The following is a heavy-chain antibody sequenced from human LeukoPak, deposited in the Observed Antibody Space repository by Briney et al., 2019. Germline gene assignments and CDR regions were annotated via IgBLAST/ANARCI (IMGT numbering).Heavy chain of an antibody. CDR2: ISYDGSNK. D-gene: IGHD1-26*01. CDR1: GFTFSSYG. J-gene: IGHJ4*02. CDR3: AKGGSQFDY. Sequence: GGSLRLSCAASGFTFSSYGMRWVRQAPGKGLEWVAVISYDGSNKYYADSVKGRFTISRDNSKNTLYLQMNSLRAEDTAVYYCAKGGSQFDYWGQGTLVTVSS. V-gene: IGHV3-30*18.